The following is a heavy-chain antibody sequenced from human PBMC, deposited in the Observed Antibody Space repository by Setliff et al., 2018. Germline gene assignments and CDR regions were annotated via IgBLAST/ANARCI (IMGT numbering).Heavy chain of an antibody. CDR1: GGSFSGYY. CDR3: ARGGYSYGHHYYYYMDV. D-gene: IGHD5-18*01. J-gene: IGHJ6*03. Sequence: PSETLSLTCAVYGGSFSGYYWSWIRQPPGKGLEWIGEINHSGSTNYNPSLKSRLTIPVDTSKNQFSLKLSSVAAADTAVYYCARGGYSYGHHYYYYMDVWGKGTTVTVSS. CDR2: INHSGST. V-gene: IGHV4-34*01.